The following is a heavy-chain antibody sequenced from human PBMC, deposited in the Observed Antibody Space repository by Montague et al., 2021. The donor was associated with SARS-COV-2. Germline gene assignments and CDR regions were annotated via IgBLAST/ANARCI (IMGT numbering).Heavy chain of an antibody. J-gene: IGHJ4*02. V-gene: IGHV4-4*07. CDR2: IYSSGST. Sequence: SETLSLTCSVSGGSISNYYWSWIRQSAGTGLEWIGRIYSSGSTNYNPSLKRRVTMSVDTSKNQFSLKLNSVTAADTAVYFCARAGRPIFGVITLVDYWGQGTLVTVSS. D-gene: IGHD3-3*01. CDR3: ARAGRPIFGVITLVDY. CDR1: GGSISNYY.